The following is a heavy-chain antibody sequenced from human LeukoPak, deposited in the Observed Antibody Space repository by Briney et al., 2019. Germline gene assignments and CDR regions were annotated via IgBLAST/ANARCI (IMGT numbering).Heavy chain of an antibody. CDR2: ICYSGST. Sequence: SETLSLTCTVSGGSISSYYWSWIRQPPGKGLEWIGDICYSGSTNYNPSLKSRVSISVDTSKNQFSLKLSSVTAADTAVYYCARGRGGGGSSNNWFDPWGQGTLVTVSS. J-gene: IGHJ5*02. D-gene: IGHD2-15*01. V-gene: IGHV4-59*01. CDR1: GGSISSYY. CDR3: ARGRGGGGSSNNWFDP.